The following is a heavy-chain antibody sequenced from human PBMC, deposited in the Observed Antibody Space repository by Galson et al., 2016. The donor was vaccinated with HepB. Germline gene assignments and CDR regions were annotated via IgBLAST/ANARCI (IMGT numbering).Heavy chain of an antibody. Sequence: ETLSLTCTVSGGAISSNYWSWIRQPPGKGLEWIGYMYYSGSTNYNPSLKSRVTISVDTSNKQFSLKLRSVTAADTAVYYCARSGSFLGYFDLWGRGTLVTVSS. J-gene: IGHJ2*01. D-gene: IGHD3-10*01. CDR1: GGAISSNY. V-gene: IGHV4-59*01. CDR3: ARSGSFLGYFDL. CDR2: MYYSGST.